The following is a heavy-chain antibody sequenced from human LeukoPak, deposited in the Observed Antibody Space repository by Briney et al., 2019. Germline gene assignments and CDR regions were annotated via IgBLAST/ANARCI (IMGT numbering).Heavy chain of an antibody. D-gene: IGHD3-22*01. Sequence: PGGSLRLSCAASGFTFSSYAMSWVRQAPGKGLEWVSAISGSGGSTYYADSVKGRFTISRDNSKNTLYLQMNSLRAEDTAVYYCAKDFGDYYYDSSGYYGNWFDPWGQGALVTVSS. CDR2: ISGSGGST. CDR3: AKDFGDYYYDSSGYYGNWFDP. CDR1: GFTFSSYA. V-gene: IGHV3-23*01. J-gene: IGHJ5*02.